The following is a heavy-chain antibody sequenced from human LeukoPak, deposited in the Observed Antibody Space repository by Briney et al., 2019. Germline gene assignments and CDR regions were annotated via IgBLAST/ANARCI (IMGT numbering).Heavy chain of an antibody. CDR1: GLTFSSHA. CDR2: ISQDGSDR. V-gene: IGHV3-30-3*01. Sequence: PGGSLRLSCAASGLTFSSHAMHWVRQAPGKGLEWVAVISQDGSDRHYTDSVKGRFTISRDNAKNTLYLQMNSLRAEDTAVYYCARVQGHPPNGLDVWGQGTMVTVSS. D-gene: IGHD2-8*01. CDR3: ARVQGHPPNGLDV. J-gene: IGHJ3*01.